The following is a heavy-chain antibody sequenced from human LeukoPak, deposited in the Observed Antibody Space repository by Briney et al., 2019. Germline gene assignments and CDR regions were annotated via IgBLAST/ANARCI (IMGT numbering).Heavy chain of an antibody. J-gene: IGHJ3*02. Sequence: PGRSLRLSCAASGFTFSSYAMHWVRQAPGKGLEWVAVISYDGSNKYYADSVKGRFTISRDNSKNTLYLQMNSLRAEDTAVYYCARVETMVRGVIRAFDIWGQGTMVTVSS. V-gene: IGHV3-30*04. CDR1: GFTFSSYA. D-gene: IGHD3-10*01. CDR3: ARVETMVRGVIRAFDI. CDR2: ISYDGSNK.